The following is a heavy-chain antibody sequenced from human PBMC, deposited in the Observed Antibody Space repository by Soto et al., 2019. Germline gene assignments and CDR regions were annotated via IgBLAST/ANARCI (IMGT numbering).Heavy chain of an antibody. CDR3: AKRIFGYSSGWSEMGGFDS. J-gene: IGHJ4*02. CDR2: ISYDGSNK. CDR1: GFSFSSYG. Sequence: QVQLVESGGGVVQPGRSLRLSCTASGFSFSSYGMYWVRQAPGKGLEWLAVISYDGSNKYYADSVKGRFAISRDNSKNTLYLQMNSLRAEDTAVYYCAKRIFGYSSGWSEMGGFDSCGQGTLVTVSS. D-gene: IGHD6-19*01. V-gene: IGHV3-30*18.